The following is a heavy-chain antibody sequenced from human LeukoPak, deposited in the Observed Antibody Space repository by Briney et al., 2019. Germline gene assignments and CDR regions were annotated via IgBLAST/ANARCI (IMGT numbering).Heavy chain of an antibody. CDR2: ISYDGSNK. CDR3: AREGIAVAGIVD. J-gene: IGHJ4*02. Sequence: GGSLRLSCAASGFTFSSYAMHWVRQAPGKGLEWVAVISYDGSNKYYADSVKGRFTISRDNSKNTLYLQMNSLRAEDTAVYYCAREGIAVAGIVDWGQGTLVTVSS. CDR1: GFTFSSYA. V-gene: IGHV3-30-3*01. D-gene: IGHD6-19*01.